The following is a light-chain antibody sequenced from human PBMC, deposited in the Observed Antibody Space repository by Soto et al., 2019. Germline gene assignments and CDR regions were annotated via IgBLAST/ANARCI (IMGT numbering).Light chain of an antibody. Sequence: EIVMTQSPATLSLSPGERATLSCRASQSVSRNLAWYQQKPGQAPRLLIYGASTRATGIPARFSGSGSGTDFTLTISSLENEDFAVYYCQQRSNWPLTFGGGTKVDIK. CDR2: GAS. V-gene: IGKV3-11*01. J-gene: IGKJ4*01. CDR1: QSVSRN. CDR3: QQRSNWPLT.